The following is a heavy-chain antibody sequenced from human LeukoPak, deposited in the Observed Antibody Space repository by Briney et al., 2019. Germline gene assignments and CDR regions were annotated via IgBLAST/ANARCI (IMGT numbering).Heavy chain of an antibody. V-gene: IGHV3-21*01. CDR1: GFTFSSYS. J-gene: IGHJ4*02. D-gene: IGHD6-6*01. CDR2: ISSSSSYI. CDR3: AGGPIAARPDPFDY. Sequence: GGSLRLSCAASGFTFSSYSMNWVRQAPGKGLEWVSSISSSSSYIYYADSVKGRFTISRDNAKNLLYLQMNSLRAEDTAVYYCAGGPIAARPDPFDYWGQGTLVTVSS.